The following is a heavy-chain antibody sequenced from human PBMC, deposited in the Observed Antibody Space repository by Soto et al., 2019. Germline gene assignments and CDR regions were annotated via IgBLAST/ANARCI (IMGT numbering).Heavy chain of an antibody. J-gene: IGHJ4*01. CDR2: ISGSGGSS. D-gene: IGHD2-15*01. CDR3: AKVDLLGVYTGGSCYSLDY. Sequence: EVQVLESGGGLVQPGGSLRLSCVASGFTFSTYAMSWVRQAPGKGLEWVSGISGSGGSSYYAASVKGRFTISRDNSKNTLYLQMSSLRADDTAVYYCAKVDLLGVYTGGSCYSLDYWGHGTLVTVSS. V-gene: IGHV3-23*01. CDR1: GFTFSTYA.